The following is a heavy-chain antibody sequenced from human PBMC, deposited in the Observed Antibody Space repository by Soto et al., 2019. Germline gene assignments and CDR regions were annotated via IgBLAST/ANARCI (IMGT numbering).Heavy chain of an antibody. J-gene: IGHJ3*02. CDR2: IYPGDSDT. V-gene: IGHV5-51*01. D-gene: IGHD5-12*01. Sequence: GESLKISCKGSGYSVTSYWMGWVRQMPGKGLEWMGIIYPGDSDTRYSPSFQGQVTISADKSISTAYLQWSSLKASDTAMYYCARSNIVATIDAFDIWGQGTMVTVSS. CDR3: ARSNIVATIDAFDI. CDR1: GYSVTSYW.